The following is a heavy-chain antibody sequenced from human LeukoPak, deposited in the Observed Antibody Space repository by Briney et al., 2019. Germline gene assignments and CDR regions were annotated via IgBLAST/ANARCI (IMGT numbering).Heavy chain of an antibody. J-gene: IGHJ3*02. D-gene: IGHD3-3*01. Sequence: ASVKVSCKASGYTFTGSYMHWVRQAPGQGLEWMGWINPNSGGTNYAQKFQGRVIMTRDTSTTTAYMELNSLTSYDTALYYCARGSLTGVDGVVPRAFVIWGQGTMVTVSS. CDR3: ARGSLTGVDGVVPRAFVI. CDR1: GYTFTGSY. V-gene: IGHV1-2*02. CDR2: INPNSGGT.